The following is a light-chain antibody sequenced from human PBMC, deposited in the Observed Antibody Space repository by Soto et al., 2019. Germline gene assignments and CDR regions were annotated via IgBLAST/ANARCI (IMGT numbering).Light chain of an antibody. CDR1: SSDFGSYNP. CDR3: CSYAGSSTFYV. V-gene: IGLV2-23*02. J-gene: IGLJ1*01. CDR2: EVS. Sequence: QSVLTQPASVSGSPGQSITISCTGTSSDFGSYNPVSWYQQHPGKAPKLMIYEVSKRPSGVSNRFSGSKSGNTASLTISGLQAEDEADYYCCSYAGSSTFYVFGTGTKVTVL.